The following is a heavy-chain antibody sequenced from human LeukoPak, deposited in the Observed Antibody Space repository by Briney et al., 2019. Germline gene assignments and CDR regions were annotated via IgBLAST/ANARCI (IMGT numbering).Heavy chain of an antibody. V-gene: IGHV4-59*12. CDR3: ARADCSGGSCYGSLDY. J-gene: IGHJ4*02. D-gene: IGHD2-15*01. Sequence: SETLSLTCTVSGGSISSYYWSWIRQPPGKGLEWIGYIYYSGSTYYNPSLKSRVTISVDTSKNQFSLKLSSVTAADTAVYYCARADCSGGSCYGSLDYWGQGTLVTVSS. CDR1: GGSISSYY. CDR2: IYYSGST.